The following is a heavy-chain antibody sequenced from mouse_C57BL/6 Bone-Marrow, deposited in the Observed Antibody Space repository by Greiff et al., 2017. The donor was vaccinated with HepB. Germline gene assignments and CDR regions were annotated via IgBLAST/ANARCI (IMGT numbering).Heavy chain of an antibody. CDR3: ARNYSNSFDY. CDR1: GYAFSSSW. V-gene: IGHV1-82*01. D-gene: IGHD2-5*01. CDR2: IYPGDGDT. J-gene: IGHJ2*01. Sequence: QVQLQQSGPELVKPGASVKISCKASGYAFSSSWMNWVKQRPGKGLEWIGRIYPGDGDTNYNGKFKGKATLTADKSSSTAYMQLSSLTSEDSAVYFCARNYSNSFDYWGQGTTLTVSS.